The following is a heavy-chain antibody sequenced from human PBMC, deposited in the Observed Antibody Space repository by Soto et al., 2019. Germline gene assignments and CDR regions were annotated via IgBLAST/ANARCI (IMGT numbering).Heavy chain of an antibody. CDR2: IYSDNNT. J-gene: IGHJ6*02. CDR1: GFTVSSDS. V-gene: IGHV3-53*02. CDR3: ARHYSAMGV. Sequence: EVQLVETGGDLIQPGGSLRLSCAASGFTVSSDSMTWVRQAPGKGLEWISIIYSDNNTDYADSVKGRFSISRDTSKNILYLQMRGVGGEGGGGGYCARHYSAMGVWGQGTTVTVSS.